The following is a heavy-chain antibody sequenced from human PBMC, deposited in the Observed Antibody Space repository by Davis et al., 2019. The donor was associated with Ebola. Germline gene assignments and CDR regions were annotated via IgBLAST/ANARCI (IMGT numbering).Heavy chain of an antibody. CDR1: GFTFSSYG. D-gene: IGHD5-18*01. CDR3: ATSWIQLWPLVN. Sequence: GESLKISCAASGFTFSSYGMHWVRQAPGKGLEWVAVISYDGSSKYYADSVKGRFTISRDNAKNSLYLQMNSLRAEDTAVYYCATSWIQLWPLVNWGQGTLVTVSS. V-gene: IGHV3-30*03. J-gene: IGHJ4*02. CDR2: ISYDGSSK.